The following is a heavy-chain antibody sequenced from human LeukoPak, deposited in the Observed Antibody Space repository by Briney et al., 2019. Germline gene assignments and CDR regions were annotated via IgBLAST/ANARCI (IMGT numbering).Heavy chain of an antibody. CDR2: ISAYNGNT. D-gene: IGHD4-23*01. J-gene: IGHJ4*02. Sequence: ASVKVSCRASGYTFTSYGISWVRQAPGQGLEWMGWISAYNGNTNYAQKLQGRVTMTTDTSTSTAYMELRSLRSDDTAVYYCATGPFAARPPDDALVVTHFHYWGQGTLVTVSS. CDR3: ATGPFAARPPDDALVVTHFHY. CDR1: GYTFTSYG. V-gene: IGHV1-18*01.